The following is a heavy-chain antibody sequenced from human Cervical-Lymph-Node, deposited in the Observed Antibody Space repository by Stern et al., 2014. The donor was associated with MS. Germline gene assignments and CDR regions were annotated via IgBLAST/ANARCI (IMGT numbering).Heavy chain of an antibody. CDR3: ARATDL. CDR1: GAPITRHF. J-gene: IGHJ5*02. Sequence: QEPLPAPGPALLRPSETLSPPCHVSGAPITRHFWSRIRQTPGKGLECIGYIYYRRTTNYNASLKGRVAISINTSKTQFSLRLSSVTAADTAVYYCARATDLWGQGILVTVSS. CDR2: IYYRRTT. V-gene: IGHV4-59*11.